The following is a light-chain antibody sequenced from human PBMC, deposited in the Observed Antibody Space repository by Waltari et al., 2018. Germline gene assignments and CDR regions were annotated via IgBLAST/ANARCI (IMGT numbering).Light chain of an antibody. Sequence: SYVLTQPPSVSAAPGETARITCDGNDIGVKSVHWYQQRPGQAPVLIMYDDRDRPTGVPVRFSGSNSAKTATLTIARVEVGDEADDDCQVWVSGDEQPVVVGGGTKLTVL. CDR1: DIGVKS. CDR3: QVWVSGDEQPVV. V-gene: IGLV3-21*04. CDR2: DDR. J-gene: IGLJ2*01.